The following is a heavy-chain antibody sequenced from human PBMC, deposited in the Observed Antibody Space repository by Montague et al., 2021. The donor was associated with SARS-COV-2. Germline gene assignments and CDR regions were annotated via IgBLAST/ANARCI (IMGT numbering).Heavy chain of an antibody. D-gene: IGHD3-22*01. V-gene: IGHV4-39*02. Sequence: SETLSLTCTVSGGSITNNIDYWAWIRQPPGKGLEWIGSIYYTGXTXYXXXXKXPVTIAVVTSKNHFTLKLVSVTAAETAVYYCARLKRYFDSSGSPSAFDFWGQGTKVTVSS. CDR3: ARLKRYFDSSGSPSAFDF. J-gene: IGHJ3*01. CDR2: IYYTGXT. CDR1: GGSITNNIDY.